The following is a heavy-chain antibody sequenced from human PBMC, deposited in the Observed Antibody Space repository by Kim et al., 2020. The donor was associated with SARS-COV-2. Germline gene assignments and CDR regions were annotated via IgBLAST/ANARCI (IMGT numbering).Heavy chain of an antibody. J-gene: IGHJ3*02. CDR3: AKETVTMVRGVDDAFDI. D-gene: IGHD3-10*01. CDR2: ISGSGGST. V-gene: IGHV3-23*01. CDR1: GFTFSSYA. Sequence: GGSLRLSCAASGFTFSSYAMSWVRQAPGKGLEWVSSISGSGGSTYYADSVKGRFTISRDNSKNTLYLQMNSLRAEDTAVYYCAKETVTMVRGVDDAFDIWGQGTMVTVSS.